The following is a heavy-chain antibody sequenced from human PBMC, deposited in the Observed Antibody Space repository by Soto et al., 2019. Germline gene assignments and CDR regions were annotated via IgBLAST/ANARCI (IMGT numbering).Heavy chain of an antibody. CDR3: TRHTSGGSGEYAY. J-gene: IGHJ4*02. D-gene: IGHD3-10*01. CDR2: IYPGNSDT. CDR1: GYSFTNYW. V-gene: IGHV5-51*01. Sequence: EVQLVQSGAEVKKSGESLKISCKGSGYSFTNYWIGWVRQMPGKGLEWMGIIYPGNSDTRYSPSFQGQVTISADKSSSTAYQQWSSLKASDTAMYYCTRHTSGGSGEYAYWGQGTLVTVSS.